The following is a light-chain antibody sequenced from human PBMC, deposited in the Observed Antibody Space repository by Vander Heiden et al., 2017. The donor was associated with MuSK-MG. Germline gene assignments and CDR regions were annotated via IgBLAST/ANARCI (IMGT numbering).Light chain of an antibody. CDR3: QQSYSTPHT. CDR2: AAS. CDR1: QTINNY. Sequence: DIQMTQSPSCLSASVGDRVTITCRASQTINNYLNWYQQKPGEAPKLVIYAASTLHSGVPSRFSGSGSGTAFTLTLSNLQPEDFATYFCQQSYSTPHTFGLGTKLEIK. J-gene: IGKJ2*01. V-gene: IGKV1-39*01.